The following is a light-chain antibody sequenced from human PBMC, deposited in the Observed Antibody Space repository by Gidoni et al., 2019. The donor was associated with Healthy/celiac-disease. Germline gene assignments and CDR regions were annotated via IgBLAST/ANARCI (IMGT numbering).Light chain of an antibody. J-gene: IGLJ2*01. CDR1: SSDVGGYNY. CDR2: DVS. Sequence: QSALTQPRSVSGSPGQSVTTSCTGTSSDVGGYNYVSWYQQHPGKAPKLMIYDVSKRPSGVPDRFSGSKSGNTASLTISGLQAVDEADYYCCSYAGSYHVLFGGGTKLTVL. CDR3: CSYAGSYHVL. V-gene: IGLV2-11*01.